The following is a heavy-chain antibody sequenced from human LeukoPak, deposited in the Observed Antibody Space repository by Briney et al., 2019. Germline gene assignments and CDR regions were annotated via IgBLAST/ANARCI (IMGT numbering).Heavy chain of an antibody. V-gene: IGHV3-30-3*01. J-gene: IGHJ4*02. CDR1: GFTFSSYA. D-gene: IGHD3-22*01. Sequence: GGSLRLSCAASGFTFSSYAMHWVRQAPGKGLEWVAVISYDGSNKYYADSVKGRFTISRDNSKNTLYLQMNSLRAEDTAVYYCARAINYYDSSGYYAYWGQGTLVTVSS. CDR2: ISYDGSNK. CDR3: ARAINYYDSSGYYAY.